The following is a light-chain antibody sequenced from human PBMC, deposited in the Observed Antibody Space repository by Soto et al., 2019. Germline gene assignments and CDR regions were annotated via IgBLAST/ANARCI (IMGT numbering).Light chain of an antibody. V-gene: IGKV3-20*01. J-gene: IGKJ5*01. Sequence: SLSPSALATLFCMASQTFSNSFLSWFQQIPGQAPRLLIYGASMRATGIPDRFSGSGSGTDFTLTISRLEPEDFAVYYCQQCGSSSTFGQGTRLEIK. CDR2: GAS. CDR1: QTFSNSF. CDR3: QQCGSSST.